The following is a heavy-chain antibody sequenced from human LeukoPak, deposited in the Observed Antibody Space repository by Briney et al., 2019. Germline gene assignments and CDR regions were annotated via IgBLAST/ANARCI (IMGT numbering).Heavy chain of an antibody. CDR2: ISSSGSTI. J-gene: IGHJ3*02. V-gene: IGHV3-11*01. Sequence: GGSLRLSCAASGFTFSDYYMSWIRQAPGKGLEWVSYISSSGSTIYYADSVKGRFTISRDNAKNSLYLQMNSLRAEVTAVYYCAREGSSWYLENDAFDIWGQGTMVTVSS. CDR3: AREGSSWYLENDAFDI. CDR1: GFTFSDYY. D-gene: IGHD6-13*01.